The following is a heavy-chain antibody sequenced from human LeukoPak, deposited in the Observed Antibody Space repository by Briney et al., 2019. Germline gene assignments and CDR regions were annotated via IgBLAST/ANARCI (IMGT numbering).Heavy chain of an antibody. CDR2: IGSSSLII. CDR1: GFTFSNAW. Sequence: GGSLTLSCAASGFTFSNAWMNWVRQAPGKGLEWISYIGSSSLIIYYADSVKGRFTISRENAKNTLYLQLNSLRAEDTAVYYCARDRLRYYYGSGSYSGGPDWFDPWGQGTLVTVSS. D-gene: IGHD3-10*01. J-gene: IGHJ5*02. CDR3: ARDRLRYYYGSGSYSGGPDWFDP. V-gene: IGHV3-48*04.